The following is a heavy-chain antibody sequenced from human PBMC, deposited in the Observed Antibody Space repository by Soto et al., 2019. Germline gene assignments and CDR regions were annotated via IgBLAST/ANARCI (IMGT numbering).Heavy chain of an antibody. Sequence: QVQLVESVGGVVQPGRSLRVSCAASGFTFSSYGMHWVRQAPGKGQEWVAAMSHDGGAIYYADSVKGRLTVSRDNTKSSLFLLMNSLRAEDTAVYYSEKTPWGRYYTSNFDSWGKGTLVTVSS. CDR2: MSHDGGAI. CDR1: GFTFSSYG. J-gene: IGHJ4*02. V-gene: IGHV3-30*18. CDR3: EKTPWGRYYTSNFDS. D-gene: IGHD3-10*01.